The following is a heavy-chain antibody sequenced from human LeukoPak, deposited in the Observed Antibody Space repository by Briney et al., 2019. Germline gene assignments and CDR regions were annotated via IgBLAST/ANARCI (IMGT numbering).Heavy chain of an antibody. Sequence: SETLSLTCAVSGDSINSLDLWSWVRQPPGKGLEWIGEMYLSGTTHSNPSVKSRVTISIDKSKNQFFLNLSSVTAADTAVYYCAGLVGRYSSGLYYYYFDYWGQGTLVTVSS. CDR3: AGLVGRYSSGLYYYYFDY. D-gene: IGHD3-22*01. CDR2: MYLSGTT. J-gene: IGHJ4*02. CDR1: GDSINSLDL. V-gene: IGHV4-4*02.